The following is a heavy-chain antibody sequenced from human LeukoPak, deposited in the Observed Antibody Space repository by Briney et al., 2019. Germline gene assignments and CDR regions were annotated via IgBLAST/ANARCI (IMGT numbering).Heavy chain of an antibody. CDR1: GGSFSGYY. V-gene: IGHV4-34*01. J-gene: IGHJ6*03. CDR3: ARGGRVYCSGGSCYSTLNYYYYYYMDV. CDR2: IYHSGST. Sequence: SETLSLTCAVYGGSFSGYYWSWIRQPPGKGLEWIGEIYHSGSTNYNPSLKSRVTISVDKSKNQFSLKLSSVTAADTAVYYCARGGRVYCSGGSCYSTLNYYYYYYMDVWGKGTTVTVSS. D-gene: IGHD2-15*01.